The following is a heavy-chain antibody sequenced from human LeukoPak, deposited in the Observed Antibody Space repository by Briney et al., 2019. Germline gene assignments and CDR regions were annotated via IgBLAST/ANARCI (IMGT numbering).Heavy chain of an antibody. Sequence: PGGSLRLSCAASGFTFSSCAMSWVRQAPGKGLEWVSAISGSGGSTYYADSLKGRFTISRDNSENTLFLQMNSLRAEDTAVYYCARSGSSWYRFDYWGQGTLVTVSS. J-gene: IGHJ4*02. V-gene: IGHV3-23*01. CDR1: GFTFSSCA. CDR2: ISGSGGST. D-gene: IGHD6-13*01. CDR3: ARSGSSWYRFDY.